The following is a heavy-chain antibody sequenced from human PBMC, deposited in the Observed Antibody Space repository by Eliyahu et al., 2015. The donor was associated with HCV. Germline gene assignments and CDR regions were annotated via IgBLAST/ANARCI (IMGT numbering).Heavy chain of an antibody. J-gene: IGHJ3*02. V-gene: IGHV3-48*01. D-gene: IGHD2-8*02. CDR3: APWWGVDDFDI. Sequence: EVHLVESGGGLVQPGGSLRLSCAASGFTFSTNSMNWVRQAPGKGLEWISYISDSSRSIYYADSVKGRFTISRDNAKNSVYLQMNSLRAEDTAVYYCAPWWGVDDFDIWGQGTMVTVSS. CDR1: GFTFSTNS. CDR2: ISDSSRSI.